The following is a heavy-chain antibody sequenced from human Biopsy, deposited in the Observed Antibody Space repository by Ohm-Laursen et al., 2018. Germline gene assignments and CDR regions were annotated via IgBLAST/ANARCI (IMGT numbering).Heavy chain of an antibody. V-gene: IGHV1-2*02. Sequence: GSSVNVSCKASGYTFTDYYIHWFRQSPGQGLEWMGWINPNSGATNSAQKFRAKVTLTRDTSISAVYIDLRRLQSDDAAIYYCARDRVADVFGGPTRTDVFDSWGQGTPVTVSS. CDR2: INPNSGAT. J-gene: IGHJ4*02. CDR1: GYTFTDYY. D-gene: IGHD3-10*01. CDR3: ARDRVADVFGGPTRTDVFDS.